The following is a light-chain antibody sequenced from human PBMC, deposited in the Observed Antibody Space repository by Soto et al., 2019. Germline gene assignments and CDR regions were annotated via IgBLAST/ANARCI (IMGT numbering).Light chain of an antibody. V-gene: IGKV1-5*01. J-gene: IGKJ1*01. CDR3: QQYNSYSWT. Sequence: DIPMTQSPSTLSASVGDRVTITCRASQSIVRWLAWYQQKPGKAPKLLIYDASSLEGGVPSRFSGSGSGTEFTLTISSLQPDDCATYYCQQYNSYSWTFGQGTKVEIK. CDR1: QSIVRW. CDR2: DAS.